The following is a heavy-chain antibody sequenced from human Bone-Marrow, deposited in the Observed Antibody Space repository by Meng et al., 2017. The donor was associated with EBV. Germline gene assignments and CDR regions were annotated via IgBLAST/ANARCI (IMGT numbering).Heavy chain of an antibody. CDR3: ARNIVLTIDIDY. CDR2: INAGNGNT. J-gene: IGHJ4*02. Sequence: QVQLVQSGAEVKKPGASVKISCQASGYTFTSYAFHWVRQAPGQSLEWMGWINAGNGNTKYSQNFQGRVTITRDTSASTVYMDLSSLRSEDTAVYYCARNIVLTIDIDYWGQGTLVTVSS. D-gene: IGHD5-12*01. V-gene: IGHV1-3*01. CDR1: GYTFTSYA.